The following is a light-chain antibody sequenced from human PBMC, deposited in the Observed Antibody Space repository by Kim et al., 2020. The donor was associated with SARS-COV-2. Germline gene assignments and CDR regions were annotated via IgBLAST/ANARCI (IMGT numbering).Light chain of an antibody. Sequence: VSPGERATLSCRASQSVSRNLAWYQQTLGQAPRLLIYGVSTRATGIPARFSGSGSGIEFTLTISSLQSEDFAVYYCQHYNNWPWTFGQGTKVDIK. CDR1: QSVSRN. CDR3: QHYNNWPWT. V-gene: IGKV3-15*01. CDR2: GVS. J-gene: IGKJ1*01.